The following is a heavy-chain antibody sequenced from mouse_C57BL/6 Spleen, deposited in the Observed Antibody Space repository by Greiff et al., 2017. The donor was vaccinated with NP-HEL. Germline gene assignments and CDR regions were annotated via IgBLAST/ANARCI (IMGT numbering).Heavy chain of an antibody. V-gene: IGHV5-6*01. Sequence: DVHLVESGGDLVKPGGSLKLSCAASGFTFSSYGMSWVRQTPDKRLEWVATISSGGSYTYYLDSVKGRFTISRDNAKNTLYLQMSSLKSEDTAMYYCARGDGHYDYDEGRFAYWGQGTLVTVSA. CDR2: ISSGGSYT. CDR1: GFTFSSYG. J-gene: IGHJ3*01. CDR3: ARGDGHYDYDEGRFAY. D-gene: IGHD2-4*01.